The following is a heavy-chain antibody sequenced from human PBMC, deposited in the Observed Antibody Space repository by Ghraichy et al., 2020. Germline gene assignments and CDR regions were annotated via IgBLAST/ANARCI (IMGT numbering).Heavy chain of an antibody. Sequence: GESLNISCAASGFTFSDSYMSWIRQAPGKELEWVSHISSSGSYTKYADSVKGRFTISRDNAKKSLFLQMNSLRAEDTAVYYCARFYGLDVWGQGTTVTVSS. J-gene: IGHJ6*02. CDR3: ARFYGLDV. V-gene: IGHV3-11*06. CDR1: GFTFSDSY. CDR2: ISSSGSYT.